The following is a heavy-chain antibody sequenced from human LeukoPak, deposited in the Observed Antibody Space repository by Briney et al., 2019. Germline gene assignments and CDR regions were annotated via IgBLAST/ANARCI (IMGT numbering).Heavy chain of an antibody. D-gene: IGHD3-22*01. J-gene: IGHJ4*02. CDR2: INPNSGGR. CDR3: ARDTIPLYYFDSSGYYFHPDY. V-gene: IGHV1-2*02. Sequence: ASVKVSCKASGYSFSGYYIHWVRQAPGQGLEWMGWINPNSGGRNYAQKFQGRVTMTRDTSISTAYTELSRLRSDDTAVYYCARDTIPLYYFDSSGYYFHPDYWGQGTLVTVSS. CDR1: GYSFSGYY.